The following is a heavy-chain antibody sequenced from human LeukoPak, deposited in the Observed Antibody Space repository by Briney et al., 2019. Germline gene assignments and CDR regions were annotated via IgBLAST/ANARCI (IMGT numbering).Heavy chain of an antibody. CDR3: ARESSEQWLVIDYYYGMDV. CDR1: GFTFTSYW. D-gene: IGHD6-19*01. Sequence: GGSLRLSCAATGFTFTSYWMNWVRQAPGKGLLWVSRSNTDGSITRYVDSVKGRFTISRDNAKNTVYLQMNSLRAEDTAVYYCARESSEQWLVIDYYYGMDVWGQGTTVTVSS. V-gene: IGHV3-74*01. CDR2: SNTDGSIT. J-gene: IGHJ6*02.